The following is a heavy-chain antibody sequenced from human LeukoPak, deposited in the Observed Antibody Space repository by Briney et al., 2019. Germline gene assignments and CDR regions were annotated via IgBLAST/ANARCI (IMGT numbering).Heavy chain of an antibody. D-gene: IGHD2-2*01. J-gene: IGHJ4*02. CDR3: ASHCSSTSCYAGDY. Sequence: GGSLRLSCAASGFTFSNYGMHWVRQAPGKGLEWVAVIWYDGSNKYYADSVKGRFTISRDNSKNTPYLQMNSLRDEDMAVYYCASHCSSTSCYAGDYWGQGTLVTVSS. V-gene: IGHV3-33*01. CDR2: IWYDGSNK. CDR1: GFTFSNYG.